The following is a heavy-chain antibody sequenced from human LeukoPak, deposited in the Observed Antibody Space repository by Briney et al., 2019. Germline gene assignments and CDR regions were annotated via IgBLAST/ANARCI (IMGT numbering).Heavy chain of an antibody. Sequence: GGPLRLSCAASGFTFDDYGMHWVRQAPGKGLEWVSLISGDGHITNYTDSVKGRFTISRDNNKNSLYLQMNSLRAEDTAVYYCAKGPSDYDLKDFDIWGQGTMVTVSS. V-gene: IGHV3-43*02. CDR2: ISGDGHIT. CDR3: AKGPSDYDLKDFDI. J-gene: IGHJ3*02. CDR1: GFTFDDYG. D-gene: IGHD3-22*01.